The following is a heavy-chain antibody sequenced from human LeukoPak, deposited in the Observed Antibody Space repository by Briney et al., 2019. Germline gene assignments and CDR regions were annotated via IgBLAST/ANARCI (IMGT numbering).Heavy chain of an antibody. CDR2: ISSSSSYI. D-gene: IGHD4-23*01. Sequence: GGSLRLSCAASGFTFSSYSMNWVRQAPGKGLEWVSSISSSSSYIYYADSVKGRFTISRDNAKNSLYLQMNSLRAEDTAVYYCAREDDYGGKPFDYWGQGTLVTVSS. V-gene: IGHV3-21*01. CDR3: AREDDYGGKPFDY. CDR1: GFTFSSYS. J-gene: IGHJ4*02.